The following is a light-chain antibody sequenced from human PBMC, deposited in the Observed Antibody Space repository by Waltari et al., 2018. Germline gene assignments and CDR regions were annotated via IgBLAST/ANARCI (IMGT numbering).Light chain of an antibody. J-gene: IGKJ1*01. V-gene: IGKV2-30*01. Sequence: DVGMTQSPLSLPVTLGQPASISGRSSQSTRYSDGNTYLSWFHQKPGQSPRRLIFKVSNRDSGVPDRFSGSGSGTDFTLKISRVEAEDVGVYYCMQGSHRPRTFGQGTKVEIK. CDR1: QSTRYSDGNTY. CDR2: KVS. CDR3: MQGSHRPRT.